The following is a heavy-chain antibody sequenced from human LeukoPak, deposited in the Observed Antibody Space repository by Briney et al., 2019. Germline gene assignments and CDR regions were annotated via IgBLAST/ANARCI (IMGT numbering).Heavy chain of an antibody. CDR2: IIPIFGIS. CDR1: GGTFTSYA. V-gene: IGHV1-69*13. Sequence: ASVKVSCKASGGTFTSYAFSWVRQAPGQGLEWMGGIIPIFGISNYAQKFQGRVTITADESTSTADMELSSLRSEDTAVYYCATLNYYYYYMDVWGKGTTVTVSS. CDR3: ATLNYYYYYMDV. J-gene: IGHJ6*03.